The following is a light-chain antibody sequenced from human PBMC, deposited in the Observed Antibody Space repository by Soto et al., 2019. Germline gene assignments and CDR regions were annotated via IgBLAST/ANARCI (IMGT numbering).Light chain of an antibody. V-gene: IGKV3-20*01. J-gene: IGKJ1*01. CDR1: QSVSSNF. CDR2: GAS. CDR3: QQYGSSPPIT. Sequence: MVMTQSPATLSVSPGDSTTLSCRASQSVSSNFLAWYQEKPGQAPRLLIYGASSRATGTPDRFSGSGSGTDFTLTISRLEPEDFAVYYCQQYGSSPPITFGQGTKVDIK.